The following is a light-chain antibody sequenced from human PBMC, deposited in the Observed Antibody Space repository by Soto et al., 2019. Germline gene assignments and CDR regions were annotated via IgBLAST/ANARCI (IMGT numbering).Light chain of an antibody. J-gene: IGKJ5*01. Sequence: DVVLTQTPLSSPVTLGQPASISCRSSQSLVHSDGTTYLNWLQQRPGQPPRILIYKISNRFSGVPDRFSGSGAGKDFTLRISRVEAEDVGIYYCMQATQFPHTFGQGTRLE. V-gene: IGKV2-24*01. CDR3: MQATQFPHT. CDR1: QSLVHSDGTTY. CDR2: KIS.